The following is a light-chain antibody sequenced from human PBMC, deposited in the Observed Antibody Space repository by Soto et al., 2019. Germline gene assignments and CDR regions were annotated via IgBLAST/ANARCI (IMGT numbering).Light chain of an antibody. CDR3: QQSYSTPNT. CDR1: QSISSY. J-gene: IGKJ2*01. V-gene: IGKV1-39*01. CDR2: AAS. Sequence: DIQMTQSPSSLSASVGDRVTITCRASQSISSYLNWYQQKLGKAPKLLIYAASSLQSRVPSRFSGSGSETDFTLTISSLQPEDFATYYCQQSYSTPNTFGQGTKLEIK.